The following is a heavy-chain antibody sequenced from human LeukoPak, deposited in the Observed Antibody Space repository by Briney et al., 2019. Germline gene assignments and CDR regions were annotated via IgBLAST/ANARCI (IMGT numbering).Heavy chain of an antibody. CDR2: IYSTGTT. Sequence: SETLSLTCTVSGGSISSYYWSWIRQPPGKGLEWIGYIYSTGTTNYNPSLKSRVTISVDTSKNQLSLKLSSVTAADTAVYYCARQGTAYSFDFWGQGTLVSVSS. CDR1: GGSISSYY. J-gene: IGHJ4*02. D-gene: IGHD5-12*01. V-gene: IGHV4-59*08. CDR3: ARQGTAYSFDF.